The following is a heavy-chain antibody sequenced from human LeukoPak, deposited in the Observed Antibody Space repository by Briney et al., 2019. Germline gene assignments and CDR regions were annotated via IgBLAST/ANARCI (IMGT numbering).Heavy chain of an antibody. D-gene: IGHD2-2*01. V-gene: IGHV3-30*04. J-gene: IGHJ4*02. CDR1: GFTFSSYA. CDR3: ARDLKHIVVVPAAIGFDY. Sequence: GRSLRLSYAASGFTFSSYAMHWVRRAPGKGLEWVAVISYDGSNKYYADSVKGRFTISRDNSKNTLYLQMNSLRAEDTAVYYCARDLKHIVVVPAAIGFDYWGQGTLVTVSS. CDR2: ISYDGSNK.